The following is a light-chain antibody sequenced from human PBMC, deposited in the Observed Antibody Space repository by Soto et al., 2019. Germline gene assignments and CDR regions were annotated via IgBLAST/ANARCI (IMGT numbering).Light chain of an antibody. V-gene: IGLV4-69*01. CDR1: SGHSSYA. Sequence: QPVLTQSPSASASLGASVKLTCTLSSGHSSYAIAWHQQQPEKGPRTLMKLNSDGRHTKGDGIPDRFSGSSSGAERYLTISSLQSEDEADYYCQTWVTGTGVFGGGTKLTVL. CDR3: QTWVTGTGV. CDR2: LNSDGRH. J-gene: IGLJ3*02.